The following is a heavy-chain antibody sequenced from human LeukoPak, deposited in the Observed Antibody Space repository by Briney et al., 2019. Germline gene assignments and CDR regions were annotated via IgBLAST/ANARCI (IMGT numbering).Heavy chain of an antibody. D-gene: IGHD3-10*01. V-gene: IGHV3-7*03. CDR3: ARDSLIQYGSGSYWGFDY. Sequence: PGGSLRLSCAASGFTFSNYWRSWVRQAPGKGPEWVGDIKTDGSDKYYVGSVKGRFTISRDNAKNSLYLQMNSLRAEDTAVYYCARDSLIQYGSGSYWGFDYWGQGILVTVSS. CDR1: GFTFSNYW. CDR2: IKTDGSDK. J-gene: IGHJ4*02.